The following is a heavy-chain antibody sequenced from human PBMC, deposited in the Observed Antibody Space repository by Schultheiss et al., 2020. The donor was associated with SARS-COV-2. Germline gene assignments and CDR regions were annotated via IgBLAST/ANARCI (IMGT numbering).Heavy chain of an antibody. Sequence: SVKVSCKASGGTFSSYAISWVRQAPGQGLEWMGGIIPIFGTANYAQKFQGRVTITADESTSTAYMELSSLRSEDTAVYYCAREGVSPWGFGELSPIFDYWGQGTLVTVSS. V-gene: IGHV1-69*13. CDR3: AREGVSPWGFGELSPIFDY. J-gene: IGHJ4*02. CDR1: GGTFSSYA. CDR2: IIPIFGTA. D-gene: IGHD3-10*01.